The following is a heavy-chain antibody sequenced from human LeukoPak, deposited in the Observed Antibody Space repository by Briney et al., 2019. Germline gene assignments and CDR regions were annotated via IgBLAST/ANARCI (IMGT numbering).Heavy chain of an antibody. J-gene: IGHJ6*02. D-gene: IGHD4/OR15-4a*01. Sequence: HPGGSLRLSCAASGFTFNSHSMHWVRQAPGKGLEWVAVISYDGSHKYSADSVKGRFTISRDNSKNTLYLQMNSLRTEDTAVYFCSASRPHYGDYYGLDVWGHGTTVTVSS. CDR1: GFTFNSHS. CDR2: ISYDGSHK. V-gene: IGHV3-30*03. CDR3: SASRPHYGDYYGLDV.